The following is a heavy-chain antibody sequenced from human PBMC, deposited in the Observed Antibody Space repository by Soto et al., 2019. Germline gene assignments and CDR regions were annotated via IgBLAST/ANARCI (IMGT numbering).Heavy chain of an antibody. V-gene: IGHV1-46*01. D-gene: IGHD2-8*02. J-gene: IGHJ4*02. CDR1: GYSFTSYY. CDR3: AREGAWYYFDY. Sequence: QVQLVQSGAEVKKPGASVKVSCKASGYSFTSYYMHWVRQAPGQGLVWMGIINPSGGSTSYAQKFQGRVTMTRDTSTSTVYMALSSLTSEDTAVYYCAREGAWYYFDYWGQGPLVTVSS. CDR2: INPSGGST.